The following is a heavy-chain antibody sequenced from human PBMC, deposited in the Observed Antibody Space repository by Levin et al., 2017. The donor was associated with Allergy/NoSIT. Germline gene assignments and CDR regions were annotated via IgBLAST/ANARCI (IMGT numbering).Heavy chain of an antibody. Sequence: GESLKISCKASGYTFTSYDINWVRQATGQGLEWMGWMNPNSGNTGYAQKFQGRVTMTRNTSISTAYMELSSLRSEDTAVYYCASDFGRYYYMDVWGKGTTVTVSS. D-gene: IGHD3/OR15-3a*01. V-gene: IGHV1-8*01. CDR1: GYTFTSYD. J-gene: IGHJ6*03. CDR3: ASDFGRYYYMDV. CDR2: MNPNSGNT.